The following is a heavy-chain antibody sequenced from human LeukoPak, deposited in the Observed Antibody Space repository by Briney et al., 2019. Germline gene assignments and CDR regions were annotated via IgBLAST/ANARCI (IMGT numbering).Heavy chain of an antibody. CDR3: AKVNYDYYDSSGYYAWFDP. CDR2: ISGSGGST. Sequence: PGGSLRLSCAASGFTFSSYAMSWVRQAPGKGLEWVSAISGSGGSTYYADSVKGRFTISRDNSKNTLYLQMNSLRAEDTAVYYCAKVNYDYYDSSGYYAWFDPWGQGTLVTVSS. CDR1: GFTFSSYA. J-gene: IGHJ5*02. D-gene: IGHD3-22*01. V-gene: IGHV3-23*01.